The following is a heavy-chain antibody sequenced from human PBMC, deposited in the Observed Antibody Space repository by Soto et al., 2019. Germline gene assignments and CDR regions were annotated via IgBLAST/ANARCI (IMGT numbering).Heavy chain of an antibody. Sequence: QVQLVQSGAEVKKPGSSVKVSCKASGGTFSSYAISWVRQAPGQGLEWMGGIIPIFGTANYAQKFQGRVTITADESTSTAYMELSCLRSEDTAVYYCAILVDIVVVTACDIWGQGTMVTVSS. V-gene: IGHV1-69*12. CDR2: IIPIFGTA. D-gene: IGHD2-21*02. J-gene: IGHJ3*02. CDR3: AILVDIVVVTACDI. CDR1: GGTFSSYA.